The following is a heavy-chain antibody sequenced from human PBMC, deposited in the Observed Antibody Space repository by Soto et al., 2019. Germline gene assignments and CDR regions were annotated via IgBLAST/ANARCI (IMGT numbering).Heavy chain of an antibody. D-gene: IGHD2-21*02. CDR2: ISSSSSYI. V-gene: IGHV3-21*01. CDR3: ARDSPGAYCGGDCYIV. Sequence: GGSLRLSCAASGFTFSSYSMNWVRQAPGKGLEWVSSISSSSSYIYYADSVKGRFTISRDNAKNSLYLQMNSLRAEDTAVYYCARDSPGAYCGGDCYIVWGQGTLVTVSS. CDR1: GFTFSSYS. J-gene: IGHJ1*01.